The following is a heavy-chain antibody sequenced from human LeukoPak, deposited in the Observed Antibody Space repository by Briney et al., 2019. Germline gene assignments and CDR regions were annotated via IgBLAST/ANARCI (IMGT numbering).Heavy chain of an antibody. CDR3: ARGNLPRHFYYYYYMDV. CDR2: IYYSGST. Sequence: SETLSLTCTVSGGSISSYYWSWIRQPPGKGLEWIGYIYYSGSTNYNPSLKSRVTISVDTSKNQFSLKLSSVTAADTAVYYCARGNLPRHFYYYYYMDVWGKGTTVTVSS. CDR1: GGSISSYY. V-gene: IGHV4-59*01. D-gene: IGHD2-2*01. J-gene: IGHJ6*03.